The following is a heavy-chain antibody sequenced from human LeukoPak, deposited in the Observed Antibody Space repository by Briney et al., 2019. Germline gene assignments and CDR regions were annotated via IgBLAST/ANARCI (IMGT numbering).Heavy chain of an antibody. CDR1: RGSYA. D-gene: IGHD4-17*01. Sequence: SVKVSCKASRGSYAISWVRQAPGQGLEWVGGIMPLFGTTNYAQNFEDRVTLTADTSSNTVYMEVSSLRSEDTAIYYCARVFRRRHDFSDYGRPYDAFDVWGQGTLVTVSS. CDR2: IMPLFGTT. V-gene: IGHV1-69*06. J-gene: IGHJ3*01. CDR3: ARVFRRRHDFSDYGRPYDAFDV.